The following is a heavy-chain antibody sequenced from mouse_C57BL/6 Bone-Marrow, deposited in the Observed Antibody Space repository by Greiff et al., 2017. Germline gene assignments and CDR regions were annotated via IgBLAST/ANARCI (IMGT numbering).Heavy chain of an antibody. J-gene: IGHJ4*01. V-gene: IGHV1-75*01. Sequence: QVQLQQSGPELVKPGASVKISCKASGYTFTDYYINWVKQRPGQGLEWIGWIFPGSGSTYYNEKFKGQATLTVDKSSSTAYMLLSSLTSEDSAVYFCARLGLLYYGNYEGAMDYWGQGTSVTVSS. CDR2: IFPGSGST. CDR3: ARLGLLYYGNYEGAMDY. D-gene: IGHD2-1*01. CDR1: GYTFTDYY.